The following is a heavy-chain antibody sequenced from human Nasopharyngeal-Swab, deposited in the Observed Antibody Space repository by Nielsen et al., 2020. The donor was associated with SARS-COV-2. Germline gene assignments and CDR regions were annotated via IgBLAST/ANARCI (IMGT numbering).Heavy chain of an antibody. Sequence: WVRQAPGQGLEWMGGIIPIFGTANYAQKFQGRVTITADKSTSTAYMELSSLRSEDTAVYYCARDFVGYCSSTSCAYNWFDPWGQGTLVTVSS. D-gene: IGHD2-2*03. J-gene: IGHJ5*02. CDR3: ARDFVGYCSSTSCAYNWFDP. CDR2: IIPIFGTA. V-gene: IGHV1-69*06.